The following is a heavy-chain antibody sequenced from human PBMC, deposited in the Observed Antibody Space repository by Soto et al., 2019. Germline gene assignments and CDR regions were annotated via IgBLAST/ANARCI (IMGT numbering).Heavy chain of an antibody. Sequence: QVQLVQSGAEEKKPGASVKVSCKASGYTFTSYAMHWVRQAPGQRLEWMGWINAGNGNTKYSQKFQGRVTITRDTTASTAYMELSSLRSEDTAVYYCARSIAVVTALDYCGQGTLVTVSS. V-gene: IGHV1-3*05. J-gene: IGHJ4*02. CDR1: GYTFTSYA. CDR3: ARSIAVVTALDY. CDR2: INAGNGNT. D-gene: IGHD2-21*02.